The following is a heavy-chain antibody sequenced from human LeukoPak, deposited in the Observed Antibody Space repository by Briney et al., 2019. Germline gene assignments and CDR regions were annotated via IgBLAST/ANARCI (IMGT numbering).Heavy chain of an antibody. CDR1: GYTFTGYY. Sequence: ASVKVSCKASGYTFTGYYMHWVRQAPGQGLEWMGWINPNSGGTNYAQKFQGRVTMTRDTSISTAYMELSRLRSDDTAVYYCARSNPTVTTINWFDPWGQGTLVTVSS. D-gene: IGHD4-17*01. J-gene: IGHJ5*02. CDR2: INPNSGGT. CDR3: ARSNPTVTTINWFDP. V-gene: IGHV1-2*02.